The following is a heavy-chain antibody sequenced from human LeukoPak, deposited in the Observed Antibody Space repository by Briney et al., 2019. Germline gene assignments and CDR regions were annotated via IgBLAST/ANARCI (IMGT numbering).Heavy chain of an antibody. J-gene: IGHJ4*02. D-gene: IGHD6-13*01. CDR1: GFTFSSYW. Sequence: GGSLRLSCAASGFTFSSYWMNWVRQAPGKGLEWVANIKEDGSDKYYVDSVKGRFTISRDNAKNSLYLQMNSLRAEDTAVYYCAIIPRAAAGPSARSPFHYWGQGTLVTVSS. CDR3: AIIPRAAAGPSARSPFHY. CDR2: IKEDGSDK. V-gene: IGHV3-7*01.